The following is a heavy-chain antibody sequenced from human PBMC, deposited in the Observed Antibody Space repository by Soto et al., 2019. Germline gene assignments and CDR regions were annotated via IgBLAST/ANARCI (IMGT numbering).Heavy chain of an antibody. Sequence: QVQLQQWGAGLVKTSETLSLSCAVYGQSFSGHSWAWIRQPPGKGLEWIGEINESGSTYYNPSLKSRVTISTATSKKQFSLKLTSVSAADTAAYFCARGSGIVALPGELEDVNYDYWGQGTLVNVSS. CDR3: ARGSGIVALPGELEDVNYDY. J-gene: IGHJ4*02. CDR2: INESGST. CDR1: GQSFSGHS. V-gene: IGHV4-34*01. D-gene: IGHD1-1*01.